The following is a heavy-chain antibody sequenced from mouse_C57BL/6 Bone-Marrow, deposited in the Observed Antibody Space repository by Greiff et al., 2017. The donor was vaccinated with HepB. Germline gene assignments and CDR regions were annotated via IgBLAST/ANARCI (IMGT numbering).Heavy chain of an antibody. CDR2: IYPRSGNT. J-gene: IGHJ4*01. D-gene: IGHD2-4*01. CDR1: GYTFTSYG. V-gene: IGHV1-81*01. CDR3: ARAGFYYETYYYAMDY. Sequence: LVESGAELARPGASVKLSCKASGYTFTSYGIRWVKQRTGQGLEWIGEIYPRSGNTYYNEKFKGKATLTADKSSSTAYMELRSLTSEDSAVYFCARAGFYYETYYYAMDYWGQGTSVTVSS.